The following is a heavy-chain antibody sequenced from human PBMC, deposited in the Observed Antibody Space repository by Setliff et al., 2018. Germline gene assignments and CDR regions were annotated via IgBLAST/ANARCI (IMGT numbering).Heavy chain of an antibody. CDR1: GGTFRSYG. CDR2: TIPSFGST. J-gene: IGHJ3*02. D-gene: IGHD2-2*01. V-gene: IGHV1-69*05. CDR3: ARDRAAIVVGPPTAAFDI. Sequence: SVKVSCKASGGTFRSYGISWVRQAPGQGLEWMGGTIPSFGSTNYAQKFQDRVTIITDGSASTAYMELSSLRTEDTAVYYCARDRAAIVVGPPTAAFDIWGQGTMVTVSS.